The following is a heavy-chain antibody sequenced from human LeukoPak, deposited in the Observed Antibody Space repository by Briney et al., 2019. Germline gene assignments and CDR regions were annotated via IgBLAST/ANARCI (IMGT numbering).Heavy chain of an antibody. CDR3: ARDYYGSGDY. D-gene: IGHD3-10*01. CDR1: GFTFSGYW. J-gene: IGHJ4*02. CDR2: INSDRSNT. V-gene: IGHV3-74*01. Sequence: GGSLRLSCAASGFTFSGYWMHWVRQAPGKGLVWVSRINSDRSNTFYADSVKGRFTISRDNAKNTLLLQMNSLRVEDTAVYYCARDYYGSGDYWGQGTLVTVSS.